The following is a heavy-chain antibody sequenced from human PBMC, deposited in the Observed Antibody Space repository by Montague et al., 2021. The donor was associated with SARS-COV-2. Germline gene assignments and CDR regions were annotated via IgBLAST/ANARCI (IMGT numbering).Heavy chain of an antibody. CDR2: TYYRSKWHN. V-gene: IGHV6-1*01. J-gene: IGHJ4*02. D-gene: IGHD5-12*01. Sequence: CAISGDSVSSNSAAWNWIRQSPSRGLEWLGRTYYRSKWHNDYAVSVKSRITINPDTSKNQFSLQLKSVTPEDTAVYYCARGWVATIPHMDGWGQGSLVIVSS. CDR1: GDSVSSNSAA. CDR3: ARGWVATIPHMDG.